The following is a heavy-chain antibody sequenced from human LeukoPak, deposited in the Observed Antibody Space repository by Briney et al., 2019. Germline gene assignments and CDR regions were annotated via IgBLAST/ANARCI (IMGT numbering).Heavy chain of an antibody. V-gene: IGHV4-39*01. Sequence: PPETLSLTCTVSGGSISSSSYYWGWIRQPPGKGLEWIGSIYYSGSTYYNPSLKSRVTISIDTSKNQFSLKLSSVTAADTAVYYCARRPNYGDYDGGFDYWGQGTLVTVSS. D-gene: IGHD4-17*01. CDR3: ARRPNYGDYDGGFDY. CDR2: IYYSGST. CDR1: GGSISSSSYY. J-gene: IGHJ4*02.